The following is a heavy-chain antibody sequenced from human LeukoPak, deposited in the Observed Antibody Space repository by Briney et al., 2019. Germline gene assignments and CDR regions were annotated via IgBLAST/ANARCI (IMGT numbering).Heavy chain of an antibody. CDR2: ISSSSSYI. Sequence: GGSLRLSCAASGFTFSTYGMNWVRQAPGEGLEWVSSISSSSSYIYYADSVKGRFTISRDNSKNTLYLQMNSLRADDTAVYYCXXXXXXXXXYESSGYRAYYFDYWGQGTLVTVSS. J-gene: IGHJ4*02. V-gene: IGHV3-21*04. CDR1: GFTFSTYG. D-gene: IGHD3-22*01. CDR3: XXXXXXXXXYESSGYRAYYFDY.